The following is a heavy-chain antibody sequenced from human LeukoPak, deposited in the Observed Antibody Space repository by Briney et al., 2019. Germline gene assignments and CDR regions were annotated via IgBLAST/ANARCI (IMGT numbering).Heavy chain of an antibody. CDR2: IYSGGST. D-gene: IGHD2-15*01. CDR1: EFSVGSNY. CDR3: ARDRGYCSGGSCYPFDY. J-gene: IGHJ4*02. Sequence: GGSLRLSCAASEFSVGSNYMTWVRQAPGKGLEWVSLIYSGGSTYYADSVKGRFTISRDNSKNTLYLQMNSLRAEDTAVYYCARDRGYCSGGSCYPFDYWGQGTLVTVSS. V-gene: IGHV3-66*01.